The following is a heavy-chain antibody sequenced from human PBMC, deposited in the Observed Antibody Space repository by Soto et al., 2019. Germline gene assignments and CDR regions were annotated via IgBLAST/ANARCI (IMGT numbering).Heavy chain of an antibody. V-gene: IGHV4-30-4*01. CDR2: IYDSGSS. D-gene: IGHD5-12*01. Sequence: SETLSLTCTVSGASITSGDYLWSWIRQSPGKGLEWIGYIYDSGSSYYNPSLKSRVTMSVDTSKNQFSLKVTSVTAADTAVYYCAREKGYISGPKNFDYWGQGTLVTVSS. CDR3: AREKGYISGPKNFDY. CDR1: GASITSGDYL. J-gene: IGHJ4*02.